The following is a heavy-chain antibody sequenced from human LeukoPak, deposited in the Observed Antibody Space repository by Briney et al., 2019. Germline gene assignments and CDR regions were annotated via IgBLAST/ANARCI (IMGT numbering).Heavy chain of an antibody. CDR2: ISWNSGSI. D-gene: IGHD2-21*02. Sequence: GGSLRLSCAASGFTFDDYAMHWVRQAPGKCLEWVSGISWNSGSIGYADSVKGRFTISRDNAKNSLYLQMNSLRVEDTALYYCARAQTYGDSRLLLDYWGQGTLVTVSS. V-gene: IGHV3-9*01. J-gene: IGHJ4*02. CDR1: GFTFDDYA. CDR3: ARAQTYGDSRLLLDY.